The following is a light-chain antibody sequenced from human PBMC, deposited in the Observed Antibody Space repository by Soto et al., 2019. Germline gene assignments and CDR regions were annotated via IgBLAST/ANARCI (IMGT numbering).Light chain of an antibody. CDR3: SSYASSSTWV. CDR1: SSDVGDYNY. CDR2: EVS. Sequence: QSVLTQPASVSGSPGQSITLSCTGTSSDVGDYNYVSWYQQHPGKAPRLIIYEVSYRPSGVSNRFSGSKSGNTASLNISGLQAEDEADYYCSSYASSSTWVFGGGTQLTVL. J-gene: IGLJ3*02. V-gene: IGLV2-14*01.